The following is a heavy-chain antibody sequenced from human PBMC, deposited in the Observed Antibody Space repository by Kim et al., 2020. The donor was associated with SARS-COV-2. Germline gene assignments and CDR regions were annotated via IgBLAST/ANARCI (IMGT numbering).Heavy chain of an antibody. CDR3: AKARRGGGEVITTVDY. Sequence: GGSLRLSCAASGFTFDTYAMSWVRQAPGKGLEWVSTISYSGGNTYYADSVKGRFIISRDKSKNTLYVQMNSLRAEDTAVYYCAKARRGGGEVITTVDYWGQGTLVTVSS. J-gene: IGHJ4*02. V-gene: IGHV3-23*01. CDR2: ISYSGGNT. D-gene: IGHD3-22*01. CDR1: GFTFDTYA.